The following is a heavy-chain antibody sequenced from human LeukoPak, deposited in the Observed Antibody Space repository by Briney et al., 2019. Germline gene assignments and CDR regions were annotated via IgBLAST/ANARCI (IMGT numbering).Heavy chain of an antibody. CDR1: GFTFSSYA. V-gene: IGHV3-23*01. J-gene: IGHJ5*02. CDR2: ISDSVGTT. CDR3: AKLTRGYCSSTACPNWFGP. D-gene: IGHD2-2*01. Sequence: PVGSLRLSCAASGFTFSSYAMSWVPHAPGEGLEWVSAISDSVGTTYYADSVKGRFTISRDNSKNTLYLQMNSLRGEDTAVYYCAKLTRGYCSSTACPNWFGPWGQGTLVTVSS.